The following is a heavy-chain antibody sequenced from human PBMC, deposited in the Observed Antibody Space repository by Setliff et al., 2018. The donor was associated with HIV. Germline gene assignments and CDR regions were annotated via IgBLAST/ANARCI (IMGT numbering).Heavy chain of an antibody. CDR2: IYSGGST. D-gene: IGHD6-19*01. Sequence: GGSLRLSCAASGFTVSSNYMSWVRQAPGKGLEWVSLIYSGGSTYYADSVKGRFTISRDNSKNTLYLQMNSLRAEDTAVYYCAGGLLYSSDYYFDYWGQGTLVTVSS. J-gene: IGHJ4*02. CDR3: AGGLLYSSDYYFDY. CDR1: GFTVSSNY. V-gene: IGHV3-66*01.